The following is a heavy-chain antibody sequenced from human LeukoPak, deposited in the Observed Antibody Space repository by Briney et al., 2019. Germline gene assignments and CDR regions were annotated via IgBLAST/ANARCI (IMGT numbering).Heavy chain of an antibody. V-gene: IGHV1-2*02. CDR3: ARDFYTGGWMATTSGVDY. D-gene: IGHD5-24*01. J-gene: IGHJ4*02. Sequence: ALVKVSCKASGYTFTGYYMHWVRQAPGQGLEWMGWINPNSGGTNYAQKLQGRVTMTTDTSTSTAYMELRSLRSDDTAVYYCARDFYTGGWMATTSGVDYWGQGTLVTVSS. CDR2: INPNSGGT. CDR1: GYTFTGYY.